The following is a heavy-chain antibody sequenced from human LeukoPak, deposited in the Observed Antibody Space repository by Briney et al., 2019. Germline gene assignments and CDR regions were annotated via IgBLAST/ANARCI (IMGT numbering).Heavy chain of an antibody. CDR2: MNPNSGNT. J-gene: IGHJ4*02. CDR3: TRGSSGRRDY. V-gene: IGHV1-8*01. Sequence: ASVRVSCKASGYTFTSCDINWVRQATGQGLEWIGWMNPNSGNTGYGQSFQGRVTMTRDNSISTAYMELSNLRSEDTAIYYCTRGSSGRRDYWGQGTLVTVSS. D-gene: IGHD6-19*01. CDR1: GYTFTSCD.